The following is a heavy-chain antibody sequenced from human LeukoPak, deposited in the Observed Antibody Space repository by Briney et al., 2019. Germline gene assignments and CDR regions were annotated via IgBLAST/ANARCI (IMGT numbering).Heavy chain of an antibody. CDR1: GLSFSGQW. D-gene: IGHD4-11*01. CDR3: ARDRDYLHHFDY. J-gene: IGHJ4*02. V-gene: IGHV3-7*01. CDR2: IKYDGSEK. Sequence: PGGSLRLSCTASGLSFSGQWMNWVRQSPGQGLEWVANIKYDGSEKYYVDSVKGRFTISRDNAKNSLYLQMNSLRDEDTAVYYCARDRDYLHHFDYWGQGTLVTVSS.